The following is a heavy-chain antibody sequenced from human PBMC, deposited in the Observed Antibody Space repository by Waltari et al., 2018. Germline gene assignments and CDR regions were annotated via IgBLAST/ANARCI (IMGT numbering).Heavy chain of an antibody. J-gene: IGHJ3*02. D-gene: IGHD3-10*01. CDR3: AKDYYGSI. CDR2: ISGGGGTT. Sequence: EVQLFESGGGLVQPGESLRLSCAASGFTFSSPAMNWVRQAPGKGLEWVSAISGGGGTTFYADSVKGRFTISRDNSKNTLYLQMNSLRAEDTAVYYCAKDYYGSIWGQGTRVTVSS. CDR1: GFTFSSPA. V-gene: IGHV3-23*01.